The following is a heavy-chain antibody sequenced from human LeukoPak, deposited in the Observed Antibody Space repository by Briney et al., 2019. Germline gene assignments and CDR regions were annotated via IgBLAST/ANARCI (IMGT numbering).Heavy chain of an antibody. J-gene: IGHJ4*02. V-gene: IGHV3-21*01. D-gene: IGHD6-6*01. Sequence: GGSLRLSCAASGFTFSSYTMTWVRQAPGQGLEWVSSISSSRGYTYYADSLKGRFTISRDNATNSLSLQMNSLRVEDTAIYFCAKDVLTVARRGFDSWGPGTLVTVSS. CDR1: GFTFSSYT. CDR3: AKDVLTVARRGFDS. CDR2: ISSSRGYT.